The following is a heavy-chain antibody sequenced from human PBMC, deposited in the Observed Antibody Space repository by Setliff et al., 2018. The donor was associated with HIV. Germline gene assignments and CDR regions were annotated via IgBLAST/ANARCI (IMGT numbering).Heavy chain of an antibody. J-gene: IGHJ3*02. CDR1: GYTFTGHY. Sequence: ASVKVSCKSSGYTFTGHYIHWVRQAPGQGLEWMGWINPNTGGTNYAQKFQGRVTMTRDTSISTAYMELRRLRSDDTAMYHCARDQTPLDAFDIWGQGTMVTVSS. V-gene: IGHV1-2*02. D-gene: IGHD2-15*01. CDR2: INPNTGGT. CDR3: ARDQTPLDAFDI.